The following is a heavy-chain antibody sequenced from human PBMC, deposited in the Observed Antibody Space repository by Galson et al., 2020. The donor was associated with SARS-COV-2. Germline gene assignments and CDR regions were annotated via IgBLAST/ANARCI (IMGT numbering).Heavy chain of an antibody. Sequence: SETLSLTCAVSGTSISSSSYSWHWIRQPPGKGLGWIGNISHSGSTYYNPSLKSRVTISGDRSKNQFSLMLSSVTAADPAVYYCARLPFGVCAPEAFDIWGPGTRVTVAS. CDR1: GTSISSSSYS. V-gene: IGHV4-30-2*01. J-gene: IGHJ3*02. CDR2: ISHSGST. CDR3: ARLPFGVCAPEAFDI. D-gene: IGHD2-8*01.